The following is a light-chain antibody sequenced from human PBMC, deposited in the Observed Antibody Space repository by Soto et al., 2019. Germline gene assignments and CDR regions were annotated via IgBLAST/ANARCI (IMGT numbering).Light chain of an antibody. CDR2: KAS. J-gene: IGKJ1*01. Sequence: DIQMTQSPSTLSASVGDRVTITCRATQSISTSLAWYQQKPWKAPKLLIYKASSLESGVPSRFSGRGSGTEFTLTITRLRLYVFATYYCQRYHSYLTVGQGTELEIQ. V-gene: IGKV1-5*03. CDR3: QRYHSYLT. CDR1: QSISTS.